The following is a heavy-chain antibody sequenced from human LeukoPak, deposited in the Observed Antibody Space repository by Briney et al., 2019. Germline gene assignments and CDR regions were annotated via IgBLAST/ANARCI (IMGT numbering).Heavy chain of an antibody. J-gene: IGHJ5*02. CDR3: ARAEDQGRYFDWLPGFDP. Sequence: ASVKVSCKASGYTFTGYYMHWVRQAPGQGLEWMGGILPIFGTAIYAQHFQGRLTITADESTNSAYMELNRLRSDDTAVYYCARAEDQGRYFDWLPGFDPWGQGTLVTVSS. CDR2: ILPIFGTA. D-gene: IGHD3-9*01. V-gene: IGHV1-69*13. CDR1: GYTFTGYY.